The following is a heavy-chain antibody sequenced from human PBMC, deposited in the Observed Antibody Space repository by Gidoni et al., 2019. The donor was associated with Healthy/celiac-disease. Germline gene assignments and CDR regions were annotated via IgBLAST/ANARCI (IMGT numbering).Heavy chain of an antibody. V-gene: IGHV4-34*01. J-gene: IGHJ6*02. CDR1: GGSFSGYY. Sequence: QVQLQQWGAGLLKPSETLSLTCAVYGGSFSGYYWSWIRQPPGKGLEWIGEINHSGSTNYNPSLKSRVTISVDTSKNQFSLKLSSVTAADTAVYYCARGVGIAAWGYYYYGMDVWGQGTTVTVSS. CDR2: INHSGST. D-gene: IGHD6-13*01. CDR3: ARGVGIAAWGYYYYGMDV.